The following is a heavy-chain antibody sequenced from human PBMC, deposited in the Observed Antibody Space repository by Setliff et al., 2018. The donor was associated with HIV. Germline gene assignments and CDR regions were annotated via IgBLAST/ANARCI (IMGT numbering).Heavy chain of an antibody. CDR3: ARAPFYYGSGSYQTFDY. V-gene: IGHV4-31*03. Sequence: PSETLSLTCTVSGGSISSGSYYWSWIRQHPRKGLEWIGYIYYTGSTYYNPSLKSRVTISVDTSKNQFSLKLSSVTAADTAVYYCARAPFYYGSGSYQTFDYWGQGTLVTVSS. D-gene: IGHD3-10*01. CDR2: IYYTGST. J-gene: IGHJ4*02. CDR1: GGSISSGSYY.